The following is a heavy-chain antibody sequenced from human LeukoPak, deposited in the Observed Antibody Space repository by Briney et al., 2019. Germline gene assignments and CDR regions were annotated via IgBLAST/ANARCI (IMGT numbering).Heavy chain of an antibody. Sequence: SETLSLTCTVSGGSISSGSYYWSWIRQPAGKGLEWIGRIYTSGSTNYNPSLKSRVTISVDTSKNQFSLKLSSVTAADTAVYYCARGGPLDSSSPAEFDYWGQGTLVTVSS. J-gene: IGHJ4*02. CDR1: GGSISSGSYY. D-gene: IGHD6-13*01. V-gene: IGHV4-61*02. CDR2: IYTSGST. CDR3: ARGGPLDSSSPAEFDY.